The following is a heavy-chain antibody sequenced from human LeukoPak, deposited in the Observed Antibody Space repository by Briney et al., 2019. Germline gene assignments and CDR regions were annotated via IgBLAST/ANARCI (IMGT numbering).Heavy chain of an antibody. Sequence: SETLSLTCAVSGGSFSVYYWSWIRQPPGKGLEWIGEVNHLGRTNYNPSLKSRVTMSLDTSKKEVSLKLTSVTAADTAVYYCARGSASGIYPIDYWGQGTLVTVSS. V-gene: IGHV4-34*01. J-gene: IGHJ4*02. D-gene: IGHD6-19*01. CDR1: GGSFSVYY. CDR2: VNHLGRT. CDR3: ARGSASGIYPIDY.